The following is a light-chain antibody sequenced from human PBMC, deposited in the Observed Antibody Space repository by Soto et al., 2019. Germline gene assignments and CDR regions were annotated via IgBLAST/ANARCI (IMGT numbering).Light chain of an antibody. CDR2: GAS. CDR3: QQYNNWPPIT. CDR1: QSVSSS. J-gene: IGKJ5*01. V-gene: IGKV3-15*01. Sequence: EIVMTQSPASLSVSPGERATLSCRASQSVSSSLAWYQQKPGQAPRLLIYGASTRATGFPARFSGSGSGTEFTLTISRLEPEDFAVYYCQQYNNWPPITFGQGTRLEIK.